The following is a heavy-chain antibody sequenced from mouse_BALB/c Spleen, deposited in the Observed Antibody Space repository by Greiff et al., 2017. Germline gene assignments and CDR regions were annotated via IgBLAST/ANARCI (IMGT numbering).Heavy chain of an antibody. CDR1: GYTFSSYW. Sequence: QVQLQQSGAELMKPGASVKISCKATGYTFSSYWIEWVKQRPGHGLEWIGEILPGSGSTNYNEKFKGKATFTADTSSNTAYMQLSSLTSEDSAVYYCARADYDGTWFAYWGQGTLVTVSA. V-gene: IGHV1-9*01. D-gene: IGHD2-4*01. CDR3: ARADYDGTWFAY. J-gene: IGHJ3*01. CDR2: ILPGSGST.